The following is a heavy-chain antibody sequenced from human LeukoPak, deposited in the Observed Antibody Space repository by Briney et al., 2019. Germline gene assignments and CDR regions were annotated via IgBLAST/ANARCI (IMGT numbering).Heavy chain of an antibody. V-gene: IGHV4-59*12. Sequence: SETLSLTCTVSGGSISSYYWSWIRQPPGKGLEWIGYIYYSGSTNYNPSLKSRVTISVDTSKNQFSLKLSSVTAADTAVYYCAREVVPAARGYQSDYWGQGTLVTVSS. J-gene: IGHJ4*02. CDR3: AREVVPAARGYQSDY. CDR2: IYYSGST. CDR1: GGSISSYY. D-gene: IGHD2-2*01.